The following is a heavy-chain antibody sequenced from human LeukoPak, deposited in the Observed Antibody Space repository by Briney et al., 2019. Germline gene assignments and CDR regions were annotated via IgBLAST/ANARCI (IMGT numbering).Heavy chain of an antibody. D-gene: IGHD3-16*02. Sequence: SETLSLTCTVSGGSISTYYWNWIRQPPGKGLGWIGYIYYSGSTYYNPSLKSRVTISVDTSKNQFSLKLSSVTAADTAVYYCARARITFGGVIDPVDYWGQGTLVTVSS. V-gene: IGHV4-59*12. J-gene: IGHJ4*02. CDR2: IYYSGST. CDR1: GGSISTYY. CDR3: ARARITFGGVIDPVDY.